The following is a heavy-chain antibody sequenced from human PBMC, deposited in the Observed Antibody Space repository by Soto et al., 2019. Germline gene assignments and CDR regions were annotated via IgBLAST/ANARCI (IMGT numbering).Heavy chain of an antibody. J-gene: IGHJ4*02. V-gene: IGHV1-69*13. Sequence: GASVKVSCKASGGTFSSYAISWVRQAPGQGLEWMGGIIPIFGTANYAQKFQGRVTITADESTSTAYMELSSLRSEDTVVYYCARDSHYYDSSGYYYFDYWGQGTLVTVSS. D-gene: IGHD3-22*01. CDR1: GGTFSSYA. CDR3: ARDSHYYDSSGYYYFDY. CDR2: IIPIFGTA.